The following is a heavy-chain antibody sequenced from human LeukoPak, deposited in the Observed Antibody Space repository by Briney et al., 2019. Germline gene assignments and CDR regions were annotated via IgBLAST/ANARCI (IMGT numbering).Heavy chain of an antibody. CDR3: AAGVALDY. D-gene: IGHD3-3*01. CDR1: GLNFSVYY. V-gene: IGHV3-11*01. J-gene: IGHJ4*02. Sequence: GGSLRLSCAASGLNFSVYYMTRIRQAPGNGLEWLSHISKSGTTVYYADSVKGRFTISRDSAKNSLYLHMNSLRAEDTAVYYCAAGVALDYWGQGALVTVSS. CDR2: ISKSGTTV.